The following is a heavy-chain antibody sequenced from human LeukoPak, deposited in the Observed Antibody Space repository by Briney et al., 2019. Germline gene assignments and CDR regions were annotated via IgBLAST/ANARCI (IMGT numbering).Heavy chain of an antibody. CDR2: ISTASSYI. V-gene: IGHV3-21*01. CDR1: GFTFSDYN. Sequence: GGSLRLSCAASGFTFSDYNMNWVRQAPGKGLEWVSSISTASSYIYYADSMKGRFTISRNDAKNSLYLQMNSLRAEDTAVYYCARVFGWYMDVWGKGTTVTVSS. J-gene: IGHJ6*03. CDR3: ARVFGWYMDV. D-gene: IGHD3-10*01.